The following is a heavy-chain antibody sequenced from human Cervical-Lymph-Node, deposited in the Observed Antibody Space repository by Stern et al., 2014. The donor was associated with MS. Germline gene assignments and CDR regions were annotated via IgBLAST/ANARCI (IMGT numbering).Heavy chain of an antibody. D-gene: IGHD2-8*01. CDR3: ARDKMHAFDY. CDR2: ISADSGNT. J-gene: IGHJ4*02. Sequence: QLVQSGTEVKKPGASVLVSCEASGYTFTTYGITWVRQAPGQGLEWMGWISADSGNTKYAQKFQDRVTMTRDTTTGTAYMEVRSLRSEDTAVYYCARDKMHAFDYWGQGTQVTVPS. CDR1: GYTFTTYG. V-gene: IGHV1-18*01.